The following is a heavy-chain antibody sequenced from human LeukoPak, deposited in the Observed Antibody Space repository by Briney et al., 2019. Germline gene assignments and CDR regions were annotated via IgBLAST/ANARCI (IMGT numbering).Heavy chain of an antibody. CDR3: AADRSYDFWGGNYYYYMDV. CDR2: IIPIFGTA. Sequence: ASVKVSCKASGGTFSSYAISWVRQAPGQGLEWMGGIIPIFGTANYAQKFQGRVTITADESTSTAYMELSSLRSEDTAVYYCAADRSYDFWGGNYYYYMDVWGKGTTVTVSS. D-gene: IGHD3-3*01. V-gene: IGHV1-69*13. J-gene: IGHJ6*03. CDR1: GGTFSSYA.